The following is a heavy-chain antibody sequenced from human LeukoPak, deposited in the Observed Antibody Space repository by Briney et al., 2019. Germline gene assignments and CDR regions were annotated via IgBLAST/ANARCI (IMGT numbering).Heavy chain of an antibody. CDR2: IYYSGST. CDR1: GGSISSYY. CDR3: ARVYYDILTGSTYYYYYYYTDV. V-gene: IGHV4-59*01. J-gene: IGHJ6*03. D-gene: IGHD3-9*01. Sequence: SETLSLTCTVSGGSISSYYWSWIRQPPGKGLEWIGYIYYSGSTNYNPSLKSRVTISVDTSKNQFSLKLSSVTAADTAVYYCARVYYDILTGSTYYYYYYYTDVWGKGTTVTVSS.